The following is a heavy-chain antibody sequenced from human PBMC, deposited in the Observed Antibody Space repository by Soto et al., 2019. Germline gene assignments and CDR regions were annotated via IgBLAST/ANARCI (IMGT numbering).Heavy chain of an antibody. D-gene: IGHD6-6*01. CDR2: IYWNNDK. J-gene: IGHJ4*02. V-gene: IGHV2-5*01. CDR1: GFSLSTSGVG. CDR3: ARTPSPYSSSSAVDY. Sequence: SGPTLVNPTQTLTLTCTFSGFSLSTSGVGVGWIRQPPGKALEWLALIYWNNDKRYSPSLKSRLTITKDTSKNQVVLTMTNMDPVDTATYYCARTPSPYSSSSAVDYWGQGTLVTVSS.